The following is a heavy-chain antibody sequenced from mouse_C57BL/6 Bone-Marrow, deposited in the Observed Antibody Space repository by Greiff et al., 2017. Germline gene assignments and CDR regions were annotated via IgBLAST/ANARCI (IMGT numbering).Heavy chain of an antibody. Sequence: VQLQQSVAELVRPGASVKLSCTASGFNIKNTYMHWVKQRPEQGLEWIGRIDPANGNTKYAPKFQGKATITADTSSNTAYLQLSSLTSEDTAIYYCASFYYYGSSYVWYLDYWGQGTTLTVSS. CDR2: IDPANGNT. CDR1: GFNIKNTY. D-gene: IGHD1-1*01. V-gene: IGHV14-3*01. J-gene: IGHJ2*01. CDR3: ASFYYYGSSYVWYLDY.